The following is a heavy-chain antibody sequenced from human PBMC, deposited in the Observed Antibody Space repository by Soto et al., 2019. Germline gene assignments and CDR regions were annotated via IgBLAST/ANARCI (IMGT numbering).Heavy chain of an antibody. CDR2: ISYDGSNK. J-gene: IGHJ6*02. D-gene: IGHD2-15*01. V-gene: IGHV3-30*03. CDR3: ARDCSGGSCYPGMDV. CDR1: GFTFSSYG. Sequence: GGSLRLSCAASGFTFSSYGMHWVRQAPGKGLEWVAVISYDGSNKYYADSVKGRFTISRDNSKNTLYLQINSLRAEDTAVYFCARDCSGGSCYPGMDVWGQGTTVTVPS.